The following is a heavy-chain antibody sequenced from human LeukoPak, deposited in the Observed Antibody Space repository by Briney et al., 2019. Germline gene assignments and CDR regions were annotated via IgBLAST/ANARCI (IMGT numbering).Heavy chain of an antibody. CDR3: AKEGQRGSYGVYDDYQ. Sequence: PGGSLRLSCAASGFTFSRDGMHWVGRAPGRGLGGVAFYSNDETNKYYTDSVKGRFTISRDNSKNMVYLQMNSLRVEDTAVYYCAKEGQRGSYGVYDDYQWGQGTLVTVSS. J-gene: IGHJ4*02. CDR2: YSNDETNK. V-gene: IGHV3-30*18. D-gene: IGHD5/OR15-5a*01. CDR1: GFTFSRDG.